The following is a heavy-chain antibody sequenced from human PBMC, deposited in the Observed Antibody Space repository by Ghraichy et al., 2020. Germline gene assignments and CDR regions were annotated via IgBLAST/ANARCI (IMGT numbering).Heavy chain of an antibody. CDR1: GGSISSSSYY. J-gene: IGHJ5*02. CDR3: ATLLYDSGRNWFDP. V-gene: IGHV4-39*01. Sequence: SETLSLTCTVSGGSISSSSYYWGWIRQPPGKGLEYIGSIYYSGSTYYNPSLKSRVTISVDTSKNQFSLKLSSVTAADTALYYCATLLYDSGRNWFDPWGQGTLVTVSS. D-gene: IGHD3-10*01. CDR2: IYYSGST.